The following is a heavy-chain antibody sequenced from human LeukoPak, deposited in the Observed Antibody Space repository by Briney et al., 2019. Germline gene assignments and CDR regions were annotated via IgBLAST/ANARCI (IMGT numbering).Heavy chain of an antibody. CDR1: GFTFSSYG. CDR3: AKDRIVATTHAMDV. CDR2: ISYDGSNK. D-gene: IGHD5-12*01. V-gene: IGHV3-30*18. J-gene: IGHJ6*02. Sequence: PGGSLRLSCAASGFTFSSYGMHWVRQAPGKGLEWVAVISYDGSNKYYADSMKGRFTISRDNSKNTLYLQMNSLRAEDTAVYYCAKDRIVATTHAMDVWGQGTTVTVSS.